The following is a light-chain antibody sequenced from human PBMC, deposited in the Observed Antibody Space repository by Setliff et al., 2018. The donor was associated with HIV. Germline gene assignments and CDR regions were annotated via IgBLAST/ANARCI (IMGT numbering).Light chain of an antibody. V-gene: IGLV1-44*01. CDR3: AAWDDSLNGREWV. J-gene: IGLJ3*02. CDR1: SSNIGSNT. CDR2: SNN. Sequence: QSALTQPPSASGTPGQRVTISCSGSSSNIGSNTVNWYQQLPGTAPKLLIYSNNQRPSGVPDRFSGSKSGTSASLAISGLQSEDEADYYCAAWDDSLNGREWVFGGGTKGTVL.